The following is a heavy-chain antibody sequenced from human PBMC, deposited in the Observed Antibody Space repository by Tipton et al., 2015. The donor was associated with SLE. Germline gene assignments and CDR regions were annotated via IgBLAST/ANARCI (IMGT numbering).Heavy chain of an antibody. V-gene: IGHV3-23*01. J-gene: IGHJ4*02. Sequence: LSLTCTVSGGSISSGGYYWSWIRQHAGKGLEWVSGISGSADSTNYADSVKGRFTISRDNSKSTLYLQMNSLRVEDTAVYYCAKDPGYSYGHGLDYWGQGTLVTVSS. D-gene: IGHD5-18*01. CDR1: GGSISSGGYY. CDR3: AKDPGYSYGHGLDY. CDR2: ISGSADST.